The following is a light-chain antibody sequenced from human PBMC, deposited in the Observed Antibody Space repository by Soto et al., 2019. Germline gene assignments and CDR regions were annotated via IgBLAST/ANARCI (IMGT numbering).Light chain of an antibody. J-gene: IGKJ4*01. CDR2: GAS. CDR3: QHFNNWPPELT. Sequence: EVVMTQSPATLSVSPGERATLSCRASQSISNNLAWYQQKPGQAPRLLIFGASTRATGVPARFSVSGSGTEFILTISSLQSEDFATYYCQHFNNWPPELTFGGGTKVEIK. V-gene: IGKV3-15*01. CDR1: QSISNN.